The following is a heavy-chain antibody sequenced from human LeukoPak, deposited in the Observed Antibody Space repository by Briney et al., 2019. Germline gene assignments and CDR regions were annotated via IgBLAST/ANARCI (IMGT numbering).Heavy chain of an antibody. Sequence: PSETLSLTCAVYGGSFSGYYWSWIRQPPGKGLEWIGYIYYSGSTNYNPSLKSRVTISVDTSKNQFSLKLSSVTAADTAVYYCARVWSSSSLDYWGQGTLVTVSS. CDR1: GGSFSGYY. CDR3: ARVWSSSSLDY. V-gene: IGHV4-59*01. J-gene: IGHJ4*02. D-gene: IGHD6-6*01. CDR2: IYYSGST.